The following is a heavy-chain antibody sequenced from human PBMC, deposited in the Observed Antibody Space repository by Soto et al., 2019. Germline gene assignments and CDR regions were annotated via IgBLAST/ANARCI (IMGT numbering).Heavy chain of an antibody. J-gene: IGHJ4*02. Sequence: PGGSLRLSCVASGFTFSSYWIHWVRQAPAMGLVWVSRINTDGSITTYADSVKGRFTISRDNAKNALYLQMNSLRAEDTAVYYCATGYSGSYRIDYWGQGTLVTVSS. D-gene: IGHD1-26*01. CDR3: ATGYSGSYRIDY. CDR1: GFTFSSYW. CDR2: INTDGSIT. V-gene: IGHV3-74*03.